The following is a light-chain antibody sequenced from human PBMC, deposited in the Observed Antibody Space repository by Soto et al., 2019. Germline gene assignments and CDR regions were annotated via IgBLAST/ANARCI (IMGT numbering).Light chain of an antibody. V-gene: IGKV3-11*01. CDR3: QQRSNWPT. Sequence: EIVLTQSPATLSLSPGERATLSCRASQSVSNYLAWYQQKPGQAPRLLIYDASNRAAGIPARFSGSGSGTAFTLTISSLEAEDFAVYYCQQRSNWPTFGQGTKVEIK. J-gene: IGKJ1*01. CDR1: QSVSNY. CDR2: DAS.